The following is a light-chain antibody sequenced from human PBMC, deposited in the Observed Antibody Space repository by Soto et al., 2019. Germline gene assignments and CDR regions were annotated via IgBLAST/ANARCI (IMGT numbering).Light chain of an antibody. V-gene: IGKV3-15*01. J-gene: IGKJ5*01. CDR1: QNINRY. CDR2: DAS. CDR3: RQYNYWPIT. Sequence: EIVLTQSPATLSLSPGERATLSCRASQNINRYLAWYHQKPGQPPRLLIYDASTRALDTPARFAGSGSGTEFTLTISSLQSEDFAVYFCRQYNYWPITFGQGTRLEIK.